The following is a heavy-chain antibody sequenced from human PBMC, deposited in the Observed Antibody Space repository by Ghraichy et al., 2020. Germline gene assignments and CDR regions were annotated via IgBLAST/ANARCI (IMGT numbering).Heavy chain of an antibody. J-gene: IGHJ4*02. CDR2: ISYDGSNK. CDR1: GFTFSSYG. Sequence: GGSLRLSCAASGFTFSSYGMHWVRQAPGKGLEWVAVISYDGSNKYYADSVKGRFTISRDNSKNTLYLQMNSLRAEDTAVYYCAKDDSGFSSYWGQGTLVTVSS. V-gene: IGHV3-30*18. D-gene: IGHD6-19*01. CDR3: AKDDSGFSSY.